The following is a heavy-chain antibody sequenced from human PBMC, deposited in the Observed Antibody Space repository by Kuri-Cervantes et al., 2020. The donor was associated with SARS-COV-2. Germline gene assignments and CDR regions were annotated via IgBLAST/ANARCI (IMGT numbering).Heavy chain of an antibody. D-gene: IGHD3-22*01. CDR2: IRSKANSYAT. V-gene: IGHV3-73*01. CDR1: GFTFTSYA. Sequence: GESLKISCAASGFTFTSYAMHWVRQASGKGLEWVGRIRSKANSYATAYAASVKGRFTISRDDSKNTAYLQMNSLKTEDTAVYYCTTTYYYDSSGYPAFDYWGQGTLVTVSS. CDR3: TTTYYYDSSGYPAFDY. J-gene: IGHJ4*02.